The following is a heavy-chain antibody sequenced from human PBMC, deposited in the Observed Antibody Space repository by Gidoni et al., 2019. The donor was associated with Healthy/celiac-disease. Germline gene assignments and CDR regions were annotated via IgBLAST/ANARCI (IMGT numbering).Heavy chain of an antibody. D-gene: IGHD3-10*01. CDR1: GFPFSSYG. CDR3: AKDEAPLYYGSASDAFDI. V-gene: IGHV3-30*18. J-gene: IGHJ3*02. CDR2: ISYDGSNK. Sequence: QVQLVESGGGGVQPGRSLRLSCAASGFPFSSYGMHWVRQAPGKGLECVSVISYDGSNKYYADSVKGRFTISRDNSKNTLYLQMNSLRAEDTAVYYCAKDEAPLYYGSASDAFDIWGQGTMVTVSS.